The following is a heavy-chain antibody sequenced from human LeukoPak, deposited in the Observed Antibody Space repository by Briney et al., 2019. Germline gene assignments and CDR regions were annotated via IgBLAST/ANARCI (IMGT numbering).Heavy chain of an antibody. D-gene: IGHD2-2*01. Sequence: GRSLRLSCAASGFTFSNSAMHWVRQAPGKGLEWVAVISFDGTKKYYADSVKGRFTISRDNSKQTVYVQMGSLRGDDSGVYYCAAGSAVDCSRTSCPPTDYWGEGALVTVSS. V-gene: IGHV3-30-3*01. CDR2: ISFDGTKK. CDR3: AAGSAVDCSRTSCPPTDY. J-gene: IGHJ4*02. CDR1: GFTFSNSA.